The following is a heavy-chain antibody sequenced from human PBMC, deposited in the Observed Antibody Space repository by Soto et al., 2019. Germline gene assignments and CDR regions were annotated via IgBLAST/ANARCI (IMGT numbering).Heavy chain of an antibody. J-gene: IGHJ6*02. Sequence: SETLSLTCTVSGGSISSSSYYWGWIRQPPGKGLEWIGSIYYSGSTYYNPSLKSRVTISVDTSKNQFSLKLSSVTAADTAVYYCASRVDYYYYGMDVWGQGTTVTVSS. CDR3: ASRVDYYYYGMDV. V-gene: IGHV4-39*01. CDR2: IYYSGST. CDR1: GGSISSSSYY.